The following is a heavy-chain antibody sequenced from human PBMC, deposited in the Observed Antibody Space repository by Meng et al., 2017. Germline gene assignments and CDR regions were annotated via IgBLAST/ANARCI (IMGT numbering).Heavy chain of an antibody. D-gene: IGHD1-26*01. V-gene: IGHV1-58*01. Sequence: SVKVSCKASGFTFTSSAVQWVRQARGQRLEWIGWIVVGSGNTNYAQKFQERVTITRDMSTSTAYMELSSLRSEDTAVYYCAAFGIVGATPPDYWGQGTLGTVSS. CDR3: AAFGIVGATPPDY. CDR2: IVVGSGNT. J-gene: IGHJ4*02. CDR1: GFTFTSSA.